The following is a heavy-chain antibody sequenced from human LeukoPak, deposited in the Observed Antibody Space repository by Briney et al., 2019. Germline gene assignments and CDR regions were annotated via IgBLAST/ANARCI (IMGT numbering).Heavy chain of an antibody. J-gene: IGHJ6*03. V-gene: IGHV3-21*01. CDR2: ISSSSSYI. Sequence: PGGSLRLSCAASEFSVSSNFMTWVRQAPGKGLEWVSSISSSSSYIYYADSVKGRFTISRDNAKNSLYLQMNSLRAEDTAVYYCARENAGLSDDYYYYYMDVWGKGTTVTVSS. CDR1: EFSVSSNF. D-gene: IGHD6-13*01. CDR3: ARENAGLSDDYYYYYMDV.